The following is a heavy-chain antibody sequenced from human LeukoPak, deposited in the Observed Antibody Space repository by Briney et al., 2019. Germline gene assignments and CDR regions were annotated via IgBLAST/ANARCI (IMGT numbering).Heavy chain of an antibody. Sequence: GASVKVSCKASGYTFTSYYMHWVRQAPGQGLEWTGIINPSGGSTSYAQKFQGGVTMTRDTSTSTVYMELSSLRSEDTAVYYCARDLPDLDCSSTSCPGYYFDYWGQGTLVTVSS. CDR1: GYTFTSYY. J-gene: IGHJ4*02. D-gene: IGHD2-2*01. V-gene: IGHV1-46*01. CDR3: ARDLPDLDCSSTSCPGYYFDY. CDR2: INPSGGST.